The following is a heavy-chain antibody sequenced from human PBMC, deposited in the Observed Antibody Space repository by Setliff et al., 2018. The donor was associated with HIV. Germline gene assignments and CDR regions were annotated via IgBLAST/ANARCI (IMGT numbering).Heavy chain of an antibody. CDR2: ISAYNGKT. CDR3: ARDRSPTVAGTFGY. D-gene: IGHD6-19*01. V-gene: IGHV1-18*01. CDR1: GYSFTSYG. J-gene: IGHJ4*02. Sequence: ASVKVSCKASGYSFTSYGISWVRQAPGQGLEWMGWISAYNGKTNYAQKFQGRVIMTTDTSTSTAYMELKSLRSDATAVYFCARDRSPTVAGTFGYWGQGTLVTVSS.